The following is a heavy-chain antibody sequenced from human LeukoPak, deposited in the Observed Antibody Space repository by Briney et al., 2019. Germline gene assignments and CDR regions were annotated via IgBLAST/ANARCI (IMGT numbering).Heavy chain of an antibody. D-gene: IGHD2-8*01. V-gene: IGHV4-39*01. Sequence: PSETLSLTCTVSGGSISSSSYYWGWIRQPPGKGLEWIGSIYYSGSTYYNPSLKSRVTISVDTSKNQFSLKLSPVPDADTAVYYCARHFRCFDYWGQGTLVTVCS. CDR3: ARHFRCFDY. CDR1: GGSISSSSYY. CDR2: IYYSGST. J-gene: IGHJ4*02.